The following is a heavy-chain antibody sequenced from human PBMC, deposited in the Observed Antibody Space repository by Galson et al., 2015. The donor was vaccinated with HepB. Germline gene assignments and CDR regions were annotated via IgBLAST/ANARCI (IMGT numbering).Heavy chain of an antibody. CDR3: VTEESRFGYDSSGYHYWSFFDP. D-gene: IGHD3-22*01. Sequence: SLRLSCAASGFTFTNAWMSWVRQAPGRGLEWVGRIKSKVDGGTTDYAAPVKGRFTISRDDSENTLYLQLDTLKTEDTAMYYCVTEESRFGYDSSGYHYWSFFDPWGQGTLVTVSS. CDR2: IKSKVDGGTT. CDR1: GFTFTNAW. V-gene: IGHV3-15*01. J-gene: IGHJ5*02.